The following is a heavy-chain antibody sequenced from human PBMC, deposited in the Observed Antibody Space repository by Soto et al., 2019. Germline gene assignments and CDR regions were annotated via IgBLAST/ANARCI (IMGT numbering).Heavy chain of an antibody. CDR2: MNPNSGNT. V-gene: IGHV1-8*01. CDR1: GYTFTSYD. J-gene: IGHJ6*02. D-gene: IGHD7-27*01. Sequence: QVQLVQSGAEVKKPGASVKVSRKASGYTFTSYDINWVRQATGQGLEWMGWMNPNSGNTGYAQKFQGRVIMTRNTSIRTAYMELSSLRSEDTAVYYCASLPWANSYYYGMDVWGQGTTVTVSS. CDR3: ASLPWANSYYYGMDV.